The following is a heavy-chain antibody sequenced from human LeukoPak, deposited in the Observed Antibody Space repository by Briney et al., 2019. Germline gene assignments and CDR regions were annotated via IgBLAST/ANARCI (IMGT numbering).Heavy chain of an antibody. CDR3: ARQTSLQNFDY. Sequence: LEGXGSIDPIYSYTNYSPSFQRHVTISADKSISTAYLQWSSLKASDTAMYYCARQTSLQNFDYWGQGTLVTVSS. CDR2: IDPIYSYT. J-gene: IGHJ4*02. V-gene: IGHV5-10-1*01. D-gene: IGHD4-11*01.